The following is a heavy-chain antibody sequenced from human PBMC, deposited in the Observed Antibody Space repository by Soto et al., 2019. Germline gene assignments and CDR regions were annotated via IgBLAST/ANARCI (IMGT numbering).Heavy chain of an antibody. CDR3: ARDRDGYNFFDY. J-gene: IGHJ4*02. Sequence: QVQLQESGPGLVKPSETLSLTCTVSGGSINAYYWYWIRQPPGKGLEWIGYIYYSGSTNYNPSLTSRFTLSIDTSKNQFSLKVSSVTAADTAVYYCARDRDGYNFFDYWGQGTLVTVSS. CDR1: GGSINAYY. D-gene: IGHD5-12*01. CDR2: IYYSGST. V-gene: IGHV4-59*01.